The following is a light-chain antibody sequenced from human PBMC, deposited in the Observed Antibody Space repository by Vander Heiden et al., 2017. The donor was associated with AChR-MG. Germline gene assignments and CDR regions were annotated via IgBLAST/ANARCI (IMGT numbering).Light chain of an antibody. CDR2: WAS. J-gene: IGKJ1*01. CDR3: QQYDVTPWT. V-gene: IGKV4-1*01. CDR1: QSVLYSSNNKNF. Sequence: DIVLTQSPDSLAVSLGERATINCKSSQSVLYSSNNKNFLAWYQQKRGQPPKVLIYWASTRESGVPDRFSGSGSGTDFTLTISSLQAEDVAVYFCQQYDVTPWTFGQGTKVDIK.